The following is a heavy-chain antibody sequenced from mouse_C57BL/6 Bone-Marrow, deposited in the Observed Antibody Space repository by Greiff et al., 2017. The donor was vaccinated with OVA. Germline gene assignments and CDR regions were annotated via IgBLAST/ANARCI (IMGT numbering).Heavy chain of an antibody. D-gene: IGHD4-1*01. V-gene: IGHV1-64*01. Sequence: QVQLQQPGAELVKPGASVTLSCKASGYTFTSYWMHWVKQRPGQGLEWIGMIHPDSGSTNYNEKFKSKAILTADKSSSTAYLQLSSLTSEDSAVYYCEPNWDRFYAMDYWGQGTAVTVSA. CDR2: IHPDSGST. J-gene: IGHJ4*01. CDR3: EPNWDRFYAMDY. CDR1: GYTFTSYW.